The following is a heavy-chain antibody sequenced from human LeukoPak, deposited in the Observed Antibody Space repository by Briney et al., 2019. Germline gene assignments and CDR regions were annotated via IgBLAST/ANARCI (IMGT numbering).Heavy chain of an antibody. CDR1: RLPHSSYD. CDR3: ARDPDYYDKGHFDY. D-gene: IGHD3-22*01. J-gene: IGHJ4*02. Sequence: GDSLSLLCGLWRLPHSSYDILGVPHAPGRGGEGFLNYCYSSYHTQHTDSMKGRFTISRDNSQHILYLQMTNLKAEDTAVDYCARDPDYYDKGHFDYWGQGSLVTVSS. V-gene: IGHV3-23*01. CDR2: YCYSSYH.